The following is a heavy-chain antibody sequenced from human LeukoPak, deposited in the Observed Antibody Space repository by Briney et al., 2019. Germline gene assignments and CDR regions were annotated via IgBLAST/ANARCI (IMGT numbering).Heavy chain of an antibody. CDR3: ARLAAPLDY. D-gene: IGHD6-13*01. J-gene: IGHJ4*02. CDR1: GGSLSSYY. V-gene: IGHV4-59*08. Sequence: SETLSLTCTVSGGSLSSYYWSWIRRPPGKGLEWIGYIYYSGSTNYNPSLKSRVTISVDTSKNQISLKLSSVTAADTAVYYCARLAAPLDYWGQGTLVTVSS. CDR2: IYYSGST.